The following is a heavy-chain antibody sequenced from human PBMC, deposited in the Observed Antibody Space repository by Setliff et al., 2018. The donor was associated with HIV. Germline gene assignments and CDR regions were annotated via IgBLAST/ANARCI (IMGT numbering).Heavy chain of an antibody. CDR2: IWYDGSKK. J-gene: IGHJ6*03. CDR1: GFTFNTYA. V-gene: IGHV3-33*01. Sequence: PGGSLRLSCAASGFTFNTYAMHWVRQAPGKGLEWVAIIWYDGSKKYYADSVKGRFTMSRDNSKNTLYLQMNNLRADDTAVYYCARAPTIAAREHFYYYMDVWGRGTTVTVSS. D-gene: IGHD6-6*01. CDR3: ARAPTIAAREHFYYYMDV.